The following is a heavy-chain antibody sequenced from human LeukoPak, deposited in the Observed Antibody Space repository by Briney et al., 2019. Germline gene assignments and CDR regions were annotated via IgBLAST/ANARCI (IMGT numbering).Heavy chain of an antibody. J-gene: IGHJ4*02. Sequence: SETLSLTCAVYGGSFSGYYWSWIRQPPGKGLEWIGEINHSGSTNYNPSLKSRVTISVDTSKNQFSLKLSSVTAADTAVYYCARGSRWLRNSDYWGQGTLVTVSS. CDR3: ARGSRWLRNSDY. V-gene: IGHV4-34*01. CDR1: GGSFSGYY. D-gene: IGHD5-12*01. CDR2: INHSGST.